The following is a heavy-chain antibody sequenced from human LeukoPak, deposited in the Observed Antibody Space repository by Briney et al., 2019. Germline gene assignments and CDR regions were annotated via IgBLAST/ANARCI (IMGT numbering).Heavy chain of an antibody. V-gene: IGHV3-7*01. J-gene: IGHJ4*02. Sequence: GGSLRLSCAVSGFSIRSSWMSWVRQTPGKGLEWVADINEDGRTTYYVDSVKGRFSVSRDNAENSVYLLMSSLRDEDTAVYYCATDPAWGAIDYWGQGTLVTVSS. CDR3: ATDPAWGAIDY. CDR1: GFSIRSSW. D-gene: IGHD7-27*01. CDR2: INEDGRTT.